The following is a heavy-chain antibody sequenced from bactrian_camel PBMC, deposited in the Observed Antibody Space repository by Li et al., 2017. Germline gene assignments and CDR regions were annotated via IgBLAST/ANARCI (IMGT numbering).Heavy chain of an antibody. Sequence: HVQLVESGGGSVQAEGSLRLSCAASGYFSKRCMAWFRQAPGKEREGVAAIVTGGGNTYYADSVKGRFASSRDNAKNTLYLQMYSLKTEDTAMYFCAQSDGNWAWHNWGEGTQVTVS. D-gene: IGHD8*01. J-gene: IGHJ4*01. CDR2: IVTGGGNT. V-gene: IGHV3S1*01. CDR3: AQSDGNWAWHN. CDR1: GYFSKRC.